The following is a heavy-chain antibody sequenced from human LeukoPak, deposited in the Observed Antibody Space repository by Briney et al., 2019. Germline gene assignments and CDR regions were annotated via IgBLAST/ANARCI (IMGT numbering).Heavy chain of an antibody. Sequence: PGGSLRLSCAASGFTFSTYSMNWIRQAPGKGLEWVAYINDGTSTMYYTDSVKGRFTISRDDAANSLYLEMNSLRAEDTAVYYCVARGGWARFDYWGQGTLVTVSS. CDR2: INDGTSTM. V-gene: IGHV3-48*04. CDR1: GFTFSTYS. J-gene: IGHJ4*02. D-gene: IGHD6-19*01. CDR3: VARGGWARFDY.